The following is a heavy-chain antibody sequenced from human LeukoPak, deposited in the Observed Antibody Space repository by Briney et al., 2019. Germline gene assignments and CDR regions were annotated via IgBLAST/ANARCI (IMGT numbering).Heavy chain of an antibody. CDR3: ARGPRITLVRGGQWYFYMDV. Sequence: ASVKVSRKASGYTFTSYYIHWVRQAPGPGLEWMGIINPNGGSTNYAQKFQGRVTMTRDTSPSTVYMELSSLRSDDTAVYYCARGPRITLVRGGQWYFYMDVWGKGTTVTISS. CDR2: INPNGGST. CDR1: GYTFTSYY. V-gene: IGHV1-46*01. J-gene: IGHJ6*03. D-gene: IGHD3-10*01.